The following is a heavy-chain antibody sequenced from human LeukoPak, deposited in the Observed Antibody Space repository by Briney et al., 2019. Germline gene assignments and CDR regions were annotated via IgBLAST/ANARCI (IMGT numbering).Heavy chain of an antibody. Sequence: ASVKVSCKASGYTFTSYYMHWVRQAPGQGLEWMGLINPTGGSTGYAQKFQGRVTMTRDMSTSTDYMELSSLRSEDTAIYYCARDNSVGDIAWWFDPWGQGTLVTVSS. D-gene: IGHD3-10*01. V-gene: IGHV1-46*01. CDR1: GYTFTSYY. CDR2: INPTGGST. J-gene: IGHJ5*02. CDR3: ARDNSVGDIAWWFDP.